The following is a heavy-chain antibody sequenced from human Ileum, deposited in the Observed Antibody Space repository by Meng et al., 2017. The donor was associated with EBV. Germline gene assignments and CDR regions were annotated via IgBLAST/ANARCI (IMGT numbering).Heavy chain of an antibody. CDR3: ARAGNGGSYYFTY. CDR2: ISAYNGNT. Sequence: QQVQSGAEVKKPGDPGKVHCKASGYTFSNDGISWLRQAPGQGLEWMGWISAYNGNTNYAQNLQGRVTMTTDTSTGTAYMEVRSLRSDDTAVYYCARAGNGGSYYFTYWGQGTLVTVSS. V-gene: IGHV1-18*01. D-gene: IGHD1-26*01. CDR1: GYTFSNDG. J-gene: IGHJ4*02.